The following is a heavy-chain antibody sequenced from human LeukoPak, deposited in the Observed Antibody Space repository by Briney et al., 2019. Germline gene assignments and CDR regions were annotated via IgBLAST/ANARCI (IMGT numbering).Heavy chain of an antibody. Sequence: ASVKVSCKASGYTFTNYDINWVRQATGQGLEWMGWKNPKSGYTGYAQKFQGRVTMTRDTSISTAYMDLGSLRSEDTAVYYCARVTGSIDYWGQGTLVTVSS. CDR2: KNPKSGYT. CDR1: GYTFTNYD. D-gene: IGHD1-26*01. CDR3: ARVTGSIDY. V-gene: IGHV1-8*01. J-gene: IGHJ4*02.